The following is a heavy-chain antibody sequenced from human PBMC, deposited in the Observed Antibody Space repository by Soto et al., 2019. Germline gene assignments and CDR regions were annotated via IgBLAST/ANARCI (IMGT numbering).Heavy chain of an antibody. CDR2: IYHTGNA. V-gene: IGHV4-39*01. J-gene: IGHJ5*02. CDR3: ARDFFDSSDYTTNWFDP. CDR1: GDSISNSRFY. D-gene: IGHD3-22*01. Sequence: SETLSLTCSVSGDSISNSRFYWDWIRQPPGEGLEWIGSIYHTGNAYYNPSLKSRVTISVDTSKNQFSLKLTSVTAADAALYYCARDFFDSSDYTTNWFDPWGQG.